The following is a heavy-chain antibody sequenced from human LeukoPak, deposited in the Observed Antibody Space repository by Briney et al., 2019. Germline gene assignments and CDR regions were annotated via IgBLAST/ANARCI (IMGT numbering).Heavy chain of an antibody. D-gene: IGHD3-22*01. CDR2: IIPIFGTA. Sequence: SVKVSCKASGGTFSSYAISWVRQAPGQGLEWMGGIIPIFGTANYAQKFQGRVTITADESTSTAYMELSSLRSEDTAVYYCARANYYDSSGYYYPDYWGQGTLVTVSS. V-gene: IGHV1-69*13. CDR3: ARANYYDSSGYYYPDY. J-gene: IGHJ4*02. CDR1: GGTFSSYA.